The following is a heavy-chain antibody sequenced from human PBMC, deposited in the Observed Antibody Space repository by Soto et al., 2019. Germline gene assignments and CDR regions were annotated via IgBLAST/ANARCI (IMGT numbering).Heavy chain of an antibody. CDR3: AKEGLYKTLDY. D-gene: IGHD1-1*01. J-gene: IGHJ4*02. Sequence: GGSLRLSCAAYGFTFKIYGMRWVRQAPGKGLEWVAVISYDGNNKYYADSVKGRFTISRDIPKNTLYLQLNSLRAEDTAVYYCAKEGLYKTLDYWGQGTLVTVSS. CDR1: GFTFKIYG. CDR2: ISYDGNNK. V-gene: IGHV3-30*18.